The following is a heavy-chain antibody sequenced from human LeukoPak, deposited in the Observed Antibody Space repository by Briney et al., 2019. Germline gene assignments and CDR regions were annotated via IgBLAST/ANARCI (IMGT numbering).Heavy chain of an antibody. CDR3: AKDKGSALRFLEWSGLFDY. D-gene: IGHD3-3*01. CDR2: IRYDGSNK. J-gene: IGHJ4*02. V-gene: IGHV3-30*02. CDR1: GFTFSSYG. Sequence: GFLRLSCAASGFTFSSYGMHWVRQAPGKGLEWVAFIRYDGSNKYYADSVKGRFTISRDNSKNTLYLQMNSLRAEDTAVYYCAKDKGSALRFLEWSGLFDYWGQGTLVTVSS.